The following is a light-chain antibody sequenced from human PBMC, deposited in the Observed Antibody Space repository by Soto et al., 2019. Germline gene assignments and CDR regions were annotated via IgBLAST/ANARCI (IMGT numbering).Light chain of an antibody. V-gene: IGLV7-43*01. CDR3: LLYSGGAQLV. CDR1: TGAVASGYY. Sequence: QAVLTQDPSLTVSPGGTVTLTCASSTGAVASGYYPNWFQQKPGQAPRALIYGTSNHHSWTPARFSGSLLGGKAALTLSGLQAEDEAEYYCLLYSGGAQLVFGGGTKLTVL. CDR2: GTS. J-gene: IGLJ2*01.